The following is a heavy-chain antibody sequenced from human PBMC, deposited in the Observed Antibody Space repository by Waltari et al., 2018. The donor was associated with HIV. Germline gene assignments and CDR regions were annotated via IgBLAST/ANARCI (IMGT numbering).Heavy chain of an antibody. CDR1: GFSLSTSGMH. J-gene: IGHJ1*01. CDR2: IDWDDDK. CDR3: ARMDDYSNY. D-gene: IGHD4-4*01. V-gene: IGHV2-70*04. Sequence: QVTLKESGPALVKPTQTLTLTCTFSGFSLSTSGMHMSCIRQPPGKALEWLARIDWDDDKFYSTSLKTRLTISKDTSKNQVVLTMTNMDPVDTATYYCARMDDYSNYWGQGILVTVSS.